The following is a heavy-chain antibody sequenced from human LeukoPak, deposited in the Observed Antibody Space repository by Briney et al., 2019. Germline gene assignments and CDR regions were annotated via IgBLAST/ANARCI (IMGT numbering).Heavy chain of an antibody. CDR2: IYYSGST. CDR1: GGSVSSGSYY. D-gene: IGHD4-17*01. Sequence: SETLSLTCTVSGGSVSSGSYYWSWIRQPPGKGLEWIGYIYYSGSTNYNPSLKSRVTISVDTSKNQFSLKLSSVTAADTAVYYCARRRDYPVWLDPWGQGTLVTVSS. J-gene: IGHJ5*02. CDR3: ARRRDYPVWLDP. V-gene: IGHV4-61*01.